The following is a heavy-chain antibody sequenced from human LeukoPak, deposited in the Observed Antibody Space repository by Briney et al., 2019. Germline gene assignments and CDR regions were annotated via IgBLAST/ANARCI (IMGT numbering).Heavy chain of an antibody. J-gene: IGHJ4*02. CDR3: ARVDDFWSGYPHFDY. CDR2: INPNSGGT. CDR1: GYTFTGYY. D-gene: IGHD3-3*01. Sequence: ASVKVSCKASGYTFTGYYMHWLRQAPGQGLEWMGWINPNSGGTNYAQKFQGRVTMTRDTSISTAYMELSRLRSDDTAVYYCARVDDFWSGYPHFDYWGQGTLVTVSS. V-gene: IGHV1-2*02.